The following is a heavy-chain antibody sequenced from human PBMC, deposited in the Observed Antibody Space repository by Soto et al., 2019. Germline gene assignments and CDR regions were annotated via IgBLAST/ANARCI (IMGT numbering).Heavy chain of an antibody. V-gene: IGHV3-33*01. Sequence: QVHLVEYGGGVVQPGTSLSLSCEASGFTLSGFGMQWVRQTPGKGLEWVAVIWYDGSKEYFADRVKGRFTISRDNSKNALYLQMYSLRAEDSAIYYCARGRGGSYGGNSAYYDVWGQGTLVTVS. CDR1: GFTLSGFG. J-gene: IGHJ3*01. D-gene: IGHD2-21*01. CDR3: ARGRGGSYGGNSAYYDV. CDR2: IWYDGSKE.